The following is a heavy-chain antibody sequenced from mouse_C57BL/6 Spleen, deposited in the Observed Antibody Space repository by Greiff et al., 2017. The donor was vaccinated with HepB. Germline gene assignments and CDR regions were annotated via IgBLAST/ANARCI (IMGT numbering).Heavy chain of an antibody. CDR1: GFTFSDYG. CDR2: ISSGSSTI. CDR3: ARAHYYGYAMDY. D-gene: IGHD1-2*01. J-gene: IGHJ4*01. V-gene: IGHV5-17*01. Sequence: EVQRVESGGGLVKPGGSLKLSCAASGFTFSDYGMHWVRQAPEKGLEWVAYISSGSSTIYYADTVKGRFTISRDNAKNTLFLHMTSLRSEDTAMYYCARAHYYGYAMDYWGQGTSVTVSS.